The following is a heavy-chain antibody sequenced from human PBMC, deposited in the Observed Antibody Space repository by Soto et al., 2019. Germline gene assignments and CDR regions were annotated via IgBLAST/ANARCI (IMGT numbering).Heavy chain of an antibody. CDR1: GGTFSSYA. Sequence: QVQLVQSGAEVKKPGSSVKVSCKASGGTFSSYAISWVRQAPGQGLEWMGGIIPIFGTANYAQKFQGRVTMTAEESTSTAYMELSSLRSEDTAVYYCASGDYDFWSGPGGGMDVWGQGTTVTVSS. CDR3: ASGDYDFWSGPGGGMDV. V-gene: IGHV1-69*12. CDR2: IIPIFGTA. D-gene: IGHD3-3*01. J-gene: IGHJ6*02.